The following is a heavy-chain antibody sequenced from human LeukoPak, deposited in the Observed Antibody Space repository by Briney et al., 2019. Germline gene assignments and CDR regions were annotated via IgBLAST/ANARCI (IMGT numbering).Heavy chain of an antibody. CDR1: GYTFTSYG. V-gene: IGHV1-18*01. CDR2: ISAYNGNT. Sequence: ASVKVSCKASGYTFTSYGISSVRQAPGQGLEWMGWISAYNGNTNYAQKLQGRVTMTTDTSTSTAYMELRSLRSDDTAVYYCARDQSYYDSSGWNDAFDIWGQGTMVTVSS. J-gene: IGHJ3*02. D-gene: IGHD3-22*01. CDR3: ARDQSYYDSSGWNDAFDI.